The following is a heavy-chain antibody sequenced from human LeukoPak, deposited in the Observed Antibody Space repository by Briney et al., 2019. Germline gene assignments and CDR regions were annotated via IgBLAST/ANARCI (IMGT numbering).Heavy chain of an antibody. V-gene: IGHV3-21*01. D-gene: IGHD5-24*01. J-gene: IGHJ6*03. Sequence: PGGSLRLSCAASGFTFSSYEMNWVRQAPGKGLGWVSSISSSSSYIYYADSVKGRFTISRDNAKNSLYLQMNSLRAEDTAVYYCARAEMANSWDYMDVWGKGTTVTVSS. CDR3: ARAEMANSWDYMDV. CDR2: ISSSSSYI. CDR1: GFTFSSYE.